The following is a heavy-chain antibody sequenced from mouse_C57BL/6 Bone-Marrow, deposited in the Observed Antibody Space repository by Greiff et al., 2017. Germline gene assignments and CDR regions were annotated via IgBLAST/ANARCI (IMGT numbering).Heavy chain of an antibody. D-gene: IGHD3-1*01. Sequence: EVQGVESGGDLVKPGGSLKLSCAASGFTFSSYGMSWVRQTPDKRLEWVATISSGGSYTYYPDNAKNTLYLQMSSLKSEDTAMYYCARPRRYFDVWGTGTTVTVSS. V-gene: IGHV5-6*01. CDR1: GFTFSSYG. J-gene: IGHJ1*03. CDR3: ARPRRYFDV. CDR2: ISSGGSYT.